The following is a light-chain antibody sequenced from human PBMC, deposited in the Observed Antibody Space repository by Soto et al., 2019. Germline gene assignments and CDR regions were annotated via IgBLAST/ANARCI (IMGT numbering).Light chain of an antibody. CDR1: QGISNY. J-gene: IGKJ4*01. CDR2: AAS. V-gene: IGKV1-9*01. Sequence: EIPLTPSPPFLPPAVGERGTNTFPGSQGISNYLAWYQQKPGKAPGLLIYAASTLQRGVSSRFSGSGSGTEFTLTISSLQPEDFATYYCQQLNTYPLTFGGGTKVDIK. CDR3: QQLNTYPLT.